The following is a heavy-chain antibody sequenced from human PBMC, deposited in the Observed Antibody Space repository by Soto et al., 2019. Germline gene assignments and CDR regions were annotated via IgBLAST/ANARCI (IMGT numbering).Heavy chain of an antibody. J-gene: IGHJ4*02. CDR1: GFTFSVYK. Sequence: GGSLRLSCSTSGFTFSVYKMHWVRQAPGKGLEYVSGISNQGDTTYYADSVKGRFTISRDNSNNTLYFQMSSLRPDDTAVYYCAAAKLLPFEYWGQGTQVTVSS. D-gene: IGHD2-15*01. CDR2: ISNQGDTT. CDR3: AAAKLLPFEY. V-gene: IGHV3-64D*06.